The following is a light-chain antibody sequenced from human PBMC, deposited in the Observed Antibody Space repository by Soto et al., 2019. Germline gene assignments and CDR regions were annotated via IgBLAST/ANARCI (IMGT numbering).Light chain of an antibody. V-gene: IGKV3-15*01. J-gene: IGKJ3*01. CDR2: AAS. CDR3: HQYNSWPRGT. Sequence: ETVMTQSPVTLSLSPGDRATLSCRASHSVRSNLAWYQQKPGQPPRLLIYAASTRATGIPGRFSGSGSGTEFTLTISSLQSEDSAVYYCHQYNSWPRGTFGPGTKVEIK. CDR1: HSVRSN.